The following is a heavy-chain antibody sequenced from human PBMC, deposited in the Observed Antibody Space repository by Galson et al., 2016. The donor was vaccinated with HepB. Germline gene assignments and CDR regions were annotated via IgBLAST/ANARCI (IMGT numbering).Heavy chain of an antibody. D-gene: IGHD1-14*01. Sequence: SLRLSCAASGFTFTRYAMHWVRQAPGKGLEWVAVISFGGSDKYYADSVKGRFTISRDNSKNTLYLQMNSLRAEDTAFYYCARDLTLFSPFEYWGQGTLVTVSS. V-gene: IGHV3-30*04. CDR1: GFTFTRYA. J-gene: IGHJ4*02. CDR3: ARDLTLFSPFEY. CDR2: ISFGGSDK.